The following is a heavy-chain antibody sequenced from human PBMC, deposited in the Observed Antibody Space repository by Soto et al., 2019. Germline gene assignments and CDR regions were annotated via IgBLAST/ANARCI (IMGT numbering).Heavy chain of an antibody. D-gene: IGHD6-6*01. Sequence: ASETLSLTCTGSGGSISSYYWSWIRQPPGKGLEWIGYIYYSGSTNYNPSLKSRVTISVDTSKNQFSLKLSSVTAADTAVYYCARDVGLEYSSSSTFDSWGQGTLVTVSS. J-gene: IGHJ5*01. V-gene: IGHV4-59*01. CDR2: IYYSGST. CDR1: GGSISSYY. CDR3: ARDVGLEYSSSSTFDS.